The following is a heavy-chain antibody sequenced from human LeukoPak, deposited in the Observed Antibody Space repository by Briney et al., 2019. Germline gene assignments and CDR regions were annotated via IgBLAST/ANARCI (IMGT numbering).Heavy chain of an antibody. D-gene: IGHD5-24*01. CDR1: GYTFTSYG. V-gene: IGHV1-18*01. Sequence: ASVKVSCKASGYTFTSYGISWVRQAPGQGLEWMGWISAYSGNTNYAQKLQGRVTMTTDTSTSTAYMELRSLRSDDTAVYYCAREPDGYVVDALDYWGREPWSPSPQ. CDR3: AREPDGYVVDALDY. J-gene: IGHJ4*02. CDR2: ISAYSGNT.